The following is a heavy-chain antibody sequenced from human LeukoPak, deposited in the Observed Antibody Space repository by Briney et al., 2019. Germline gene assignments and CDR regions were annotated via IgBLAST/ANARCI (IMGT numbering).Heavy chain of an antibody. CDR2: IYDSGSA. D-gene: IGHD7-27*01. J-gene: IGHJ4*02. CDR1: GSSISSDYY. V-gene: IGHV4-38-2*02. CDR3: ARGFRGDNFDY. Sequence: PSETLSLTCTVSGSSISSDYYWGWIRQPPGKGLEWIGSIYDSGSAYYNPSLKSRVVISADPSKNQFSLKLTSVTAADTAVYYCARGFRGDNFDYWGQGTLVTVSS.